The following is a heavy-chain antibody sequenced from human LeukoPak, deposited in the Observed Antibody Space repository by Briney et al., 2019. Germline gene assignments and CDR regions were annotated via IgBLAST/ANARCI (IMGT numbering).Heavy chain of an antibody. V-gene: IGHV1-46*01. CDR3: ARAERQWLALRAFDI. Sequence: ASVKVSCKASGYTFTSYYMHWVRQAPGQGLEWMGIINPSGGSTSYAQKFQGRVTITRNTSISTAYMELSSLRPEDTAVYYCARAERQWLALRAFDIWGQGTMVTVSS. J-gene: IGHJ3*02. D-gene: IGHD6-19*01. CDR2: INPSGGST. CDR1: GYTFTSYY.